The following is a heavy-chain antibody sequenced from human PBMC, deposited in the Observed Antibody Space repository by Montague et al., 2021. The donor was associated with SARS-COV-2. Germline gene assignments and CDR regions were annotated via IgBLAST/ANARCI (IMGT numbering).Heavy chain of an antibody. CDR3: ARAQNICFIANCVNYFDL. CDR2: IFYTGST. CDR1: GSCTSGSY. D-gene: IGHD2-15*01. V-gene: IGHV4-59*01. Sequence: SETLSLTCSVSGSCTSGSYWTCIRLSPRHRLHSFACIFYTGSTKFNPSLKSRVSMSLDTSKNHFSLRLSAVTAADTARYYCARAQNICFIANCVNYFDLWGMGARVTVS. J-gene: IGHJ4*02.